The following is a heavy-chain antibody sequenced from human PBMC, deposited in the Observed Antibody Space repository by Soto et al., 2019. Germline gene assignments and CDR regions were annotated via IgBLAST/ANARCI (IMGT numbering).Heavy chain of an antibody. D-gene: IGHD3-3*01. V-gene: IGHV3-7*01. CDR1: GFTFSSYW. Sequence: PGGSLRLSCAASGFTFSSYWMSWVRQAQGKGLEWVANIKQDGSEKYYVDSVKGRFTISRDNAKNSLYLQMNSLRAEDTAVYYCARDRQQDDFWSGYYPTRYYYYMDVWGKGTTVTVSS. CDR2: IKQDGSEK. CDR3: ARDRQQDDFWSGYYPTRYYYYMDV. J-gene: IGHJ6*03.